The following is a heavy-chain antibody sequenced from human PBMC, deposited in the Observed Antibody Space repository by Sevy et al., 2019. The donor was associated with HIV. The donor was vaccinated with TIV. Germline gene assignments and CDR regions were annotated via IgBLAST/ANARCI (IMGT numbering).Heavy chain of an antibody. Sequence: AAVKVSCKASGDTFTNNYIHWVRQAPGQGLEWMGMVDPSAGNTTYAQKFQGRVTMTRDTSTSILYMDLSSLRSEDTAVYYCARADPDQHFDSWGQGTQVTVSS. J-gene: IGHJ4*02. V-gene: IGHV1-46*01. CDR1: GDTFTNNY. CDR2: VDPSAGNT. CDR3: ARADPDQHFDS.